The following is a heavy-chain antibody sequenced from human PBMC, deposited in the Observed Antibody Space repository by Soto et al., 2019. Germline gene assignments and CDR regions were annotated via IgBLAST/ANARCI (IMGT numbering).Heavy chain of an antibody. CDR2: IKSKTDGGTT. J-gene: IGHJ3*02. D-gene: IGHD6-19*01. CDR1: GFTFSNAC. V-gene: IGHV3-15*01. CDR3: TTPSGKYSSGWWELNRGREPCAFGI. Sequence: PGGSLRLSCAASGFTFSNACMSWVRQAPGKGQEWVGRIKSKTDGGTTDYAAPVKGRFTISRDDSKNTLYLQMNSLKTEDTAVYYCTTPSGKYSSGWWELNRGREPCAFGIWGQGKMVTV.